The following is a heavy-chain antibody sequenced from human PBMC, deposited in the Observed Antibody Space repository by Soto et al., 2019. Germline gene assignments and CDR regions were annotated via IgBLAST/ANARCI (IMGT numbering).Heavy chain of an antibody. CDR1: GFTFSSYA. V-gene: IGHV3-23*01. Sequence: EVQLLESGGGLVQPGGSLRFSCAASGFTFSSYAMSWVRQAPGKGLEWVSGISGSGGSTYYADSVKGRFTISRDNSKNTLYLQMISLSAEDTAVYYCAKDLKQWLVPGFDYWGQGTLVTVSS. CDR2: ISGSGGST. D-gene: IGHD6-19*01. CDR3: AKDLKQWLVPGFDY. J-gene: IGHJ4*01.